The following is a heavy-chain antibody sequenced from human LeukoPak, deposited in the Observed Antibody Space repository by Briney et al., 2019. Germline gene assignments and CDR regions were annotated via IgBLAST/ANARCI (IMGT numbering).Heavy chain of an antibody. J-gene: IGHJ4*02. CDR3: AKNPTYYDSSGYLVY. CDR2: ISGSGGST. Sequence: PGGSLRLSCAASGFAFSSYAMSWVRQAPGKGLEWVSAISGSGGSTYYADSVKGRFTISRDNSKNTLYLQMNSLRAEDTAVYYCAKNPTYYDSSGYLVYWGQGTLVTVSS. CDR1: GFAFSSYA. D-gene: IGHD3-22*01. V-gene: IGHV3-23*01.